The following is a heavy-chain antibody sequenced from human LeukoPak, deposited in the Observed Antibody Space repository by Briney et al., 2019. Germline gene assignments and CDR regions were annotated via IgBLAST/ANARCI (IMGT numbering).Heavy chain of an antibody. CDR2: INPSNGDT. J-gene: IGHJ3*02. CDR3: ARASQDPPDAFDI. D-gene: IGHD2-15*01. V-gene: IGHV1-2*02. CDR1: GYTFTGYY. Sequence: ASVKVSCRASGYTFTGYYIHWVRQAPGQGLEWMGWINPSNGDTNYAQKFQGRVTMTTDTSTSTAYMELRSLRSDDTAVYYCARASQDPPDAFDIWGQGTMVTVSS.